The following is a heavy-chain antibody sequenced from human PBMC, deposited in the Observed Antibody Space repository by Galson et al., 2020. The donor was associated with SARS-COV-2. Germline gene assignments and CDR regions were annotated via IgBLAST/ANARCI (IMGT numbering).Heavy chain of an antibody. CDR1: GFTFSSYS. V-gene: IGHV3-21*01. J-gene: IGHJ3*02. D-gene: IGHD4-17*01. CDR3: AREYATVTTHAFDI. Sequence: GRSLRLSCAAFGFTFSSYSMNWVRQAPGKGLEWVSSISSSSSYIYYADSVKGRFTISRDNAKNSLYLQMNSLRAEATAVYYCAREYATVTTHAFDIWGQGTMVTGSS. CDR2: ISSSSSYI.